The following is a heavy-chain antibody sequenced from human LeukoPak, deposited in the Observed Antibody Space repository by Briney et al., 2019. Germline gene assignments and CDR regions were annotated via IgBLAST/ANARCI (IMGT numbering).Heavy chain of an antibody. D-gene: IGHD3-22*01. Sequence: PGGSLRPSCAASGFTFSSYEMNWVRQAPGKGLEWVSYISSSGSTIYYADSVKGRFTISRDNAKNSLYLQMNSLRAEDTAVYYCARYYYDSSGYYWGDYYYYYMDVWGKGTTVTISS. CDR2: ISSSGSTI. CDR3: ARYYYDSSGYYWGDYYYYYMDV. CDR1: GFTFSSYE. J-gene: IGHJ6*03. V-gene: IGHV3-48*03.